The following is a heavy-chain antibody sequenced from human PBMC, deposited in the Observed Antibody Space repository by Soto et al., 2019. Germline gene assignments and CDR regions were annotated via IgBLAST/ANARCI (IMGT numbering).Heavy chain of an antibody. CDR2: INSNGSTT. CDR3: TRDGGGNLYYGMDV. V-gene: IGHV3-74*01. D-gene: IGHD2-21*02. J-gene: IGHJ6*02. Sequence: GGSLRLSCAASGFTFNTYWMHWVRQAPGKGLVWVSRINSNGSTTTYADSVKGRFTISRDNAKNTLYLQMNSLRADDTAMYSCTRDGGGNLYYGMDVWGQGTTVTVSS. CDR1: GFTFNTYW.